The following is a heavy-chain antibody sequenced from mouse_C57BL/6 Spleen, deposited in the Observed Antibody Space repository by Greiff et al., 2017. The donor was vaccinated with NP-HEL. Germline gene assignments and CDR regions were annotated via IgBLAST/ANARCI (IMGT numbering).Heavy chain of an antibody. V-gene: IGHV1-26*01. CDR2: INPNNGGT. CDR1: GYTFTDYY. Sequence: EVQLQQSGPELVKPGASVKISCKASGYTFTDYYMNWVKQSHGKSLEWIGDINPNNGGTSYNQKFKGKATLTVDKSSSTAYMELRSLTSEDSAVYYCAKDTTVVAPSWFAYWGQGTLVTVSA. J-gene: IGHJ3*01. D-gene: IGHD1-1*01. CDR3: AKDTTVVAPSWFAY.